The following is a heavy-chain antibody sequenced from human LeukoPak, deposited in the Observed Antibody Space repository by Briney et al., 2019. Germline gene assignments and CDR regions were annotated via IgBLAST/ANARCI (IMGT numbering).Heavy chain of an antibody. CDR1: GGSFSGYY. J-gene: IGHJ4*02. Sequence: PSETLSLTCAVYGGSFSGYYWSWIRQPPGKGLEWIGEINHSGSTNYNPSLKSRVTISVDTSKNQFSLKLSSVTAADTAVYYCASGPPVDIVATILDYWGQGTLVTVSS. CDR3: ASGPPVDIVATILDY. D-gene: IGHD5-12*01. V-gene: IGHV4-34*01. CDR2: INHSGST.